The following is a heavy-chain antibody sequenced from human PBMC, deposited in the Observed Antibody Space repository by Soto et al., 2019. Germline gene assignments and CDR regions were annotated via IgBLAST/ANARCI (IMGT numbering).Heavy chain of an antibody. D-gene: IGHD3-10*01. CDR3: ARGGTVLLWFGESRYYYYYGMDV. CDR1: GYTFTSYA. J-gene: IGHJ6*02. CDR2: INAGNGNT. Sequence: GASVKVSCKASGYTFTSYAMHWVRQAPGQRLEWKGWINAGNGNTKYSQKFQGRVTITRDTSASTAYMELSSLRSEDTAVYYCARGGTVLLWFGESRYYYYYGMDVWGQGTTVTVS. V-gene: IGHV1-3*01.